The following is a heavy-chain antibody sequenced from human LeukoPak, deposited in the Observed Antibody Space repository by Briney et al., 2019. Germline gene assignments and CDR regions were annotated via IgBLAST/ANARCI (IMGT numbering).Heavy chain of an antibody. Sequence: GGSLRLSCAASGFTFTNYAMTWVRQAPGKGLEWVSAIGGGGGTTYYTDPVKGRFTISRDNSKNTLYLQMNSLRAEDTAIYYCAKDSNGWYTDYWGQGTLVTVSS. CDR3: AKDSNGWYTDY. D-gene: IGHD6-19*01. CDR1: GFTFTNYA. J-gene: IGHJ4*02. V-gene: IGHV3-23*01. CDR2: IGGGGGTT.